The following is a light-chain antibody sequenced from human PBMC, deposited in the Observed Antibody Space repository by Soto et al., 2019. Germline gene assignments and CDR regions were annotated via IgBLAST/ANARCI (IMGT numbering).Light chain of an antibody. CDR1: QSVRSS. V-gene: IGKV3-11*01. CDR2: DAS. J-gene: IGKJ1*01. CDR3: QQRSNWPGT. Sequence: EIVFTQSPASLCLSPGERARLSSTATQSVRSSLAWYLQQPGQAPRLLIYDASKRATGIPARFSGSGSGTDFTLTISSLETKDFAVYYCQQRSNWPGTFGQGTKVDI.